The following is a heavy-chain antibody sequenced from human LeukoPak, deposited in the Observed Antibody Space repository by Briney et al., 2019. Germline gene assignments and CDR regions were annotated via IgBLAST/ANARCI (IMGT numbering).Heavy chain of an antibody. Sequence: GGSLRLSCAASGFTLSSYAMSWVRQAPGKGLEWVSAISGSGGSTYYADSVKGRFTISRDNSKNTLYLQMNSLRAEDTAVYYCAKGEGLRYFPPWLPHFDYWGQGTLVTVSS. CDR2: ISGSGGST. D-gene: IGHD3-9*01. V-gene: IGHV3-23*01. CDR1: GFTLSSYA. CDR3: AKGEGLRYFPPWLPHFDY. J-gene: IGHJ4*02.